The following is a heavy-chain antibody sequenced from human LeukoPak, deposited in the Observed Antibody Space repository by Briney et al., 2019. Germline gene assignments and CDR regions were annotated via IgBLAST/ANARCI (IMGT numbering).Heavy chain of an antibody. J-gene: IGHJ6*03. CDR2: INPSGGST. Sequence: ASVKVPCKASGYTFTSYYMHWVRQAPGQGLEWMGIINPSGGSTSYAQKFQGRVTMTRDTSTSTAYMELSRLRSDDTAVYYCARDPSVVDYYYYMDVWGKGTTVTVSS. CDR3: ARDPSVVDYYYYMDV. V-gene: IGHV1-46*01. CDR1: GYTFTSYY.